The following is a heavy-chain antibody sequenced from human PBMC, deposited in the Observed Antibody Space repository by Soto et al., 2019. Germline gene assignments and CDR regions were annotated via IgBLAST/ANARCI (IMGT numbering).Heavy chain of an antibody. D-gene: IGHD3-16*01. CDR2: IYYSGST. J-gene: IGHJ4*02. CDR1: GGSISSYY. Sequence: SETLSLTCTVSGGSISSYYWSWIRQPPGKGLEWIGYIYYSGSTNYNPSLKSRVTISVDTSKNQFSLKLSSVTAADTAVYYCARGVITFGGVVLFDYWGQGTLVTVSS. CDR3: ARGVITFGGVVLFDY. V-gene: IGHV4-59*01.